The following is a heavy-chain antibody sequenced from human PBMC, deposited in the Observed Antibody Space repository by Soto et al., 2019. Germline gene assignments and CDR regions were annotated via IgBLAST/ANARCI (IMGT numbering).Heavy chain of an antibody. D-gene: IGHD6-13*01. CDR2: INPNSGGT. J-gene: IGHJ6*02. CDR3: ARDLAAAGNVVGYYYYGMDV. Sequence: ASVKVSCTASGYTFTGYYMHWVRQAPGQGLEWMGWINPNSGGTNYAQKFQGWVTMTRDTSISTAYMELSRLRSDDTAVYYCARDLAAAGNVVGYYYYGMDVWGQGTTVTVSS. CDR1: GYTFTGYY. V-gene: IGHV1-2*04.